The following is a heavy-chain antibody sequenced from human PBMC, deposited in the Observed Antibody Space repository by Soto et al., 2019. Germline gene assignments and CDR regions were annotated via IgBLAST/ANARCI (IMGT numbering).Heavy chain of an antibody. CDR2: INPSGGYT. D-gene: IGHD2-2*01. CDR1: VYTFTSYY. Sequence: VASGKVSCKASVYTFTSYYMNWVRQAPGQGLEWLGIINPSGGYTTYAQRFLGRVTMTTDTSTSTAYMELRSLRSDDTAVYYCAREGYCISTSCRHYDYYGMDVWGQGTTVTVSS. V-gene: IGHV1-46*01. J-gene: IGHJ6*02. CDR3: AREGYCISTSCRHYDYYGMDV.